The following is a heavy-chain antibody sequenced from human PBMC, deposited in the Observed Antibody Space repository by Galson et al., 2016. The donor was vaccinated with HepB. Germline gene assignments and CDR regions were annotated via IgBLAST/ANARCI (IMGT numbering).Heavy chain of an antibody. V-gene: IGHV3-13*01. Sequence: SLRLSCAASGFTLSTYDIQWVRQGRGKGLQWVSSIGKGGDTHYLGSVKGRFIISRENAKNPVYLQMNSLRAEDTAVYYCARDPSGHGMVVWGQGTTVTVSS. CDR3: ARDPSGHGMVV. J-gene: IGHJ6*02. CDR1: GFTLSTYD. D-gene: IGHD3-3*01. CDR2: IGKGGDT.